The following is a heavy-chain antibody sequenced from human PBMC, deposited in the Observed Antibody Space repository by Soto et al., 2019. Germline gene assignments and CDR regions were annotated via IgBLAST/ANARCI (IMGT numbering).Heavy chain of an antibody. J-gene: IGHJ6*03. Sequence: QVQLVQSGAEGKKPGASVKVSCKASGYTFTSYDINWVRQATGQGLEWMGWMNPNSGNTGYAQKFQGRVTMTRHTSISTAYMELSSLRSEDTAVYYCASDSGSGGDYYYYYMDVWGKGTTVTVSS. CDR2: MNPNSGNT. CDR3: ASDSGSGGDYYYYYMDV. CDR1: GYTFTSYD. V-gene: IGHV1-8*01. D-gene: IGHD3-10*01.